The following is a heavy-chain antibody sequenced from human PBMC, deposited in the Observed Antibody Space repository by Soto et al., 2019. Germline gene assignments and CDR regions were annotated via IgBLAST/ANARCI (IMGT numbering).Heavy chain of an antibody. D-gene: IGHD3-10*01. J-gene: IGHJ4*02. Sequence: GGSLRLSCAPSGFTFSTYGMHWFRQAPGKRLEWVAVIWYDGSNQYYADSVKGRFTISRDNSKNVLYLQMNSLRAEDTAVYYCARDLGAFNYGSAYFDYWGQGXPVTV. CDR3: ARDLGAFNYGSAYFDY. CDR2: IWYDGSNQ. CDR1: GFTFSTYG. V-gene: IGHV3-33*01.